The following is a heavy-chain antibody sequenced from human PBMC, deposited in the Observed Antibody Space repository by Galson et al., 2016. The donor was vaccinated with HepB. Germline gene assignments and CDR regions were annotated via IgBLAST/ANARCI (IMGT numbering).Heavy chain of an antibody. Sequence: LSLTCAVSGGSFSGYYWSWIRQTPGKGLEWIGEINHGGSTNYNPSLKSRVTVSVDTSKKQFSLNLTSVTAADTAVYYCARGSNSFGSGCYIAFEVWGQGTMVTVSS. J-gene: IGHJ3*01. CDR3: ARGSNSFGSGCYIAFEV. CDR2: INHGGST. D-gene: IGHD1-26*01. CDR1: GGSFSGYY. V-gene: IGHV4-34*01.